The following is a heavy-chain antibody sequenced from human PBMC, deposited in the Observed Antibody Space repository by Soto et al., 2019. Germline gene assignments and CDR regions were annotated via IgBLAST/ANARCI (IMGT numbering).Heavy chain of an antibody. V-gene: IGHV3-33*01. CDR2: IWYDGSNK. D-gene: IGHD1-26*01. CDR1: GCTFSTYG. CDR3: AREGEGHDAFDI. J-gene: IGHJ3*02. Sequence: GGSLRLSCAASGCTFSTYGMHWVRQAPGKGLEWVAVIWYDGSNKYYADSVKGRFTISRDNSENTLHLQMNSLRAEDTAVYYCAREGEGHDAFDIWGQGTMVTVSS.